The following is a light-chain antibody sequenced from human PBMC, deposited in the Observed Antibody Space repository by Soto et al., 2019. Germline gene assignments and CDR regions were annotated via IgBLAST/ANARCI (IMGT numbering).Light chain of an antibody. CDR3: TSYTTTSGLNVV. Sequence: QSVLTQPASVSGSPGQSIAIPCTGTGSDVGGFTYVSWYQQHPGRAPKLMIYDVSDRPSGVSYRFSGSKSGNTASLTISGLQADDEATYYCTSYTTTSGLNVVFGGGTQLTVL. CDR1: GSDVGGFTY. J-gene: IGLJ2*01. CDR2: DVS. V-gene: IGLV2-14*03.